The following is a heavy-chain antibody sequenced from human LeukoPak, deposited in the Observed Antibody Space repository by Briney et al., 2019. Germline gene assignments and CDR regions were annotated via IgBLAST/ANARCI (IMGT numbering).Heavy chain of an antibody. V-gene: IGHV5-51*01. Sequence: GESLKISCKASGYGFATSWIAWVRQMPGKGLEWMGIIYPGDSDARYSPSFQGQVTISADKSISTVYLQWNSLKASDTAMYYCARRDSSAWFYFDYWGQGTLVAVSP. D-gene: IGHD6-19*01. CDR3: ARRDSSAWFYFDY. J-gene: IGHJ4*02. CDR1: GYGFATSW. CDR2: IYPGDSDA.